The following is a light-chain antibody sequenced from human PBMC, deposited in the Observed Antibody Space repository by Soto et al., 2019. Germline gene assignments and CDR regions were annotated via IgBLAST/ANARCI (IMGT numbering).Light chain of an antibody. CDR1: QSLAYSDGNTY. V-gene: IGKV2-30*01. Sequence: DVVMTQSPLSLPVTLGQPASISCRSSQSLAYSDGNTYLNWFQQRPGQSPRRLIYKVSNRDSGVPDRFSGSGSGTDFTLKISRVEAEDVGVYSCMQGTHWPPYTFGQRTKLEIK. CDR2: KVS. J-gene: IGKJ2*01. CDR3: MQGTHWPPYT.